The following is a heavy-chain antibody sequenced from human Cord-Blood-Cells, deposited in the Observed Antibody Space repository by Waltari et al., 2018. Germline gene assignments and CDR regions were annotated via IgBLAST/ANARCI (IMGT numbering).Heavy chain of an antibody. CDR1: GGTFSSYA. CDR3: ARERGYYGSGTIGAFDI. J-gene: IGHJ3*02. CDR2: IIPIFGTA. Sequence: QVQLVQSGAEVKKPGSSVKVSCKASGGTFSSYAISWVRQAPGQGLEWMGGIIPIFGTANYEQKFQGRVTITADESTSTAYMELSSLRSEDTAVYYCARERGYYGSGTIGAFDIWGQGTMVTVSS. V-gene: IGHV1-69*01. D-gene: IGHD3-10*01.